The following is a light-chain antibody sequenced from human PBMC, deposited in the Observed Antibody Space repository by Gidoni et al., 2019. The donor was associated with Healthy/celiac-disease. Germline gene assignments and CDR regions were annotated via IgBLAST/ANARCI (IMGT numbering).Light chain of an antibody. CDR2: AAS. Sequence: DIQMPHSPSSLSASVGDRVTITCRASQSISSYLNWYQQKPGKAPKLLIYAASSLQSGVPSRFSGSGSGTDVTLTISSLQPEDFATYYCQQSYSTPPWTFGQGTKVEIK. CDR3: QQSYSTPPWT. V-gene: IGKV1-39*01. CDR1: QSISSY. J-gene: IGKJ1*01.